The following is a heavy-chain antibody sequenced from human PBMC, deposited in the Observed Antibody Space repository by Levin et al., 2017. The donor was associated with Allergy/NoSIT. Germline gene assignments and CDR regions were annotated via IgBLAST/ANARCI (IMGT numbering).Heavy chain of an antibody. CDR1: GGSFSGYY. CDR3: ARVARLRWIYYYYGMDV. V-gene: IGHV4-34*01. Sequence: PSETLSLTCAVYGGSFSGYYWSWIRQPPGKGLEWIGEINHSGSTNYNPSLKSRVTISVDTSKNQFSLKLSSVTAADTAVYYCARVARLRWIYYYYGMDVWGQGTTVTVSS. J-gene: IGHJ6*02. CDR2: INHSGST. D-gene: IGHD4-23*01.